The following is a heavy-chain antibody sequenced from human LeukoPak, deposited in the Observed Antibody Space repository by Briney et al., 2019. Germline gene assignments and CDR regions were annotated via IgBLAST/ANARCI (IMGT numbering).Heavy chain of an antibody. J-gene: IGHJ4*02. CDR1: GFTFSSYA. D-gene: IGHD3-9*01. V-gene: IGHV3-23*01. CDR3: AKGGRRRYFDWLLPGDY. Sequence: GGSLRLSCAASGFTFSSYAMSWVRQAPGRGLEWVSAISGSGGSTYYADSVKGRFTISRDNSKNTLYLQMNSLRAEDTAVYYCAKGGRRRYFDWLLPGDYWGQGTLVTVSS. CDR2: ISGSGGST.